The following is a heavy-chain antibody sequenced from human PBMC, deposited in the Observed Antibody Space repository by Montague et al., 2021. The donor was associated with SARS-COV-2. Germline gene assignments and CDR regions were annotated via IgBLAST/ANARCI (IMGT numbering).Heavy chain of an antibody. CDR2: IGGGGRRT. CDR3: AKVGGYSYGLSDY. V-gene: IGHV3-23*01. J-gene: IGHJ4*02. Sequence: SLRLSCAASGFIFSSNAMSWVRQAPGKGLEWVSTIGGGGRRTYYADSVXGRFTISRDNSENALYLQMNSLRAEDTAVYYCAKVGGYSYGLSDYWGQGTLVTVSS. CDR1: GFIFSSNA. D-gene: IGHD5-18*01.